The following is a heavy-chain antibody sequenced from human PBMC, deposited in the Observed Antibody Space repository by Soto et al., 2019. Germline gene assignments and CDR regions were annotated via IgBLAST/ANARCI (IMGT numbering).Heavy chain of an antibody. J-gene: IGHJ4*02. CDR1: GYSFSTYA. CDR2: ISGTGGNT. Sequence: EVQLLDSGGGLVQPGGSLRLSCAASGYSFSTYAMSWVRQAPGKGLEWVSAISGTGGNTFYADSVKGRFTISRDNSKNTMYLQMNSLIAEDTAVYYCAKESMASAYADYWGQGTLVTVSS. D-gene: IGHD2-2*01. V-gene: IGHV3-23*01. CDR3: AKESMASAYADY.